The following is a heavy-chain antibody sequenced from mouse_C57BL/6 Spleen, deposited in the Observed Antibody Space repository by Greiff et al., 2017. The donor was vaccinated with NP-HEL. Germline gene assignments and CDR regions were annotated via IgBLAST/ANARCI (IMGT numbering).Heavy chain of an antibody. CDR2: IDPSDSYT. CDR1: GYTFTSYW. Sequence: QVQLQQPGAELVMPGASVKLSCKASGYTFTSYWMHWVKQRPGQGLEWIGEIDPSDSYTNYNQKFKGKSTLTVDKSSSTAYMQLSSLTSEDSAVYYCARGDGNFAMDYWGQGPSVTVSS. CDR3: ARGDGNFAMDY. V-gene: IGHV1-69*01. J-gene: IGHJ4*01. D-gene: IGHD2-1*01.